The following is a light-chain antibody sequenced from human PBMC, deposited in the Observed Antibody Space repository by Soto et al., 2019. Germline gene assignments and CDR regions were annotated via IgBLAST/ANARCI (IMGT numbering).Light chain of an antibody. CDR3: ATWEWSPNGLYV. Sequence: QSVLTQAPSASGTPGQRVTISCSGSSSNVGSLSVDWYQHLPGTAPKLLIHSNYQRPSGVPDRFPGSKSGTSASLAINGPPFLDEGELFRATWEWSPNGLYVFGTGTKLTVL. CDR2: SNY. V-gene: IGLV1-44*01. CDR1: SSNVGSLS. J-gene: IGLJ1*01.